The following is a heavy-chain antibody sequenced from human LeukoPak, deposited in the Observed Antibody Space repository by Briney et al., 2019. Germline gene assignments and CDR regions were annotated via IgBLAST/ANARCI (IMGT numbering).Heavy chain of an antibody. J-gene: IGHJ4*02. V-gene: IGHV3-53*01. Sequence: GGSLRLSCAASGFTVSSNYMSWVRQAPGKGLEWVSAIYSGGSTYYADSVKGRFTISRDNSKNTLYLQMNSLRAEDTAVYYRARDRRDGIDYWGQGTLVTVSS. CDR1: GFTVSSNY. CDR2: IYSGGST. CDR3: ARDRRDGIDY.